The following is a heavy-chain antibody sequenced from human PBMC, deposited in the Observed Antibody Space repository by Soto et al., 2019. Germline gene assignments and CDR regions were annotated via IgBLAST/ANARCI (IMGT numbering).Heavy chain of an antibody. J-gene: IGHJ5*02. CDR3: VRVGYAYGNDP. CDR1: GFTFSDYY. D-gene: IGHD3-10*01. CDR2: ISPSGGTI. V-gene: IGHV3-11*01. Sequence: PGGSLRLSCAASGFTFSDYYMSWIRQAPGKGLEWVSYISPSGGTIYYADSVKGRFTLSRDNATNSLYLQMNSLRAEDTAVYHCVRVGYAYGNDPWGQGTLVAVSS.